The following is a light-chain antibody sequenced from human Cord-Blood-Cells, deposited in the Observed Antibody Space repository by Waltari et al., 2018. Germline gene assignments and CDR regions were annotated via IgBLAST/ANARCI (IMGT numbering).Light chain of an antibody. CDR3: SSYTSSSSV. Sequence: QSALTQPASVSGSPGQAITISSTGTSSDVGGDNYVSWYQQHPGNAPKLMIYDVSNRPSGVSNRFSGSKSGNTASLTISGLQAEDEADYYCSSYTSSSSVFGGGTKLTVL. J-gene: IGLJ2*01. CDR2: DVS. CDR1: SSDVGGDNY. V-gene: IGLV2-14*01.